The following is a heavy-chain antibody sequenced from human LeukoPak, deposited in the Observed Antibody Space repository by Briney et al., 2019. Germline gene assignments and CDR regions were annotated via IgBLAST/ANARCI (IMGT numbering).Heavy chain of an antibody. Sequence: PSETLSLTCTVSGGSISSYYWSWIRQPPGKGLEWIGYIYYSGSTNYNPSLKSRVTISVDTSKNQFSLKLSSVTAADTAVYYCARVVRWLSGAGYYFDYWGQGTLVTVSS. V-gene: IGHV4-59*08. CDR3: ARVVRWLSGAGYYFDY. J-gene: IGHJ4*02. CDR2: IYYSGST. D-gene: IGHD3-22*01. CDR1: GGSISSYY.